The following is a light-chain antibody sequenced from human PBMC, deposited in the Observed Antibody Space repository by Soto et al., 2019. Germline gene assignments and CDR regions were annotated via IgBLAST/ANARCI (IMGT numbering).Light chain of an antibody. CDR3: QTWGTGIVV. V-gene: IGLV4-69*01. Sequence: QSALTQSPSASASLGASVKLTCTLSSGHNNYAIAWHQQQPEKGPRYLMKLNSDGSHSKGDGIPDRFSGSSSGTERYLTISSLQSEDEADYYCQTWGTGIVVFGGGTKLTVL. J-gene: IGLJ2*01. CDR2: LNSDGSH. CDR1: SGHNNYA.